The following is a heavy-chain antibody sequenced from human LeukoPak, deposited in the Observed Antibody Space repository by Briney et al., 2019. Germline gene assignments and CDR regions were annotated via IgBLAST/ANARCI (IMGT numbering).Heavy chain of an antibody. CDR3: TRVQDSNNWWGAFDI. V-gene: IGHV1-18*01. CDR1: GYIFGTSS. D-gene: IGHD1-1*01. J-gene: IGHJ3*02. Sequence: GASVKVSCKAFGYIFGTSSISWVRQAPGQRLEWMGWISPNNGNTQYAQGVQGRVTMTADTSRSTAYMELRSLGSDDTAVYYCTRVQDSNNWWGAFDIWGQGTMVTVS. CDR2: ISPNNGNT.